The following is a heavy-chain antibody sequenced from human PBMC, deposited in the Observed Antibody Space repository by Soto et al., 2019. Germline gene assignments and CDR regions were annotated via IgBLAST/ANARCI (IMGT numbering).Heavy chain of an antibody. CDR1: LYTFTSYG. V-gene: IGHV1-18*04. CDR3: ARESYYDSSGNWFDP. CDR2: IGAYNGNT. D-gene: IGHD3-22*01. J-gene: IGHJ5*02. Sequence: SVNVSFKASLYTFTSYGISWVRQAPAQGLEWMGWIGAYNGNTNYAQKLKGRVTMTTDTSTSTAYMELRSLRSEDTAVYYCARESYYDSSGNWFDPWGQGTLVTVYS.